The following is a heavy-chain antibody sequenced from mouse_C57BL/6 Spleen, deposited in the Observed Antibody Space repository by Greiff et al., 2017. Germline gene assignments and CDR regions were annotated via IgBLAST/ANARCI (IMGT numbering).Heavy chain of an antibody. D-gene: IGHD2-1*01. J-gene: IGHJ2*01. CDR2: ISGGGGNT. CDR1: GLTFSSYT. CDR3: ARIFYYGNSFDY. Sequence: EVQRVESGGGLVKPGGSLKLSCAASGLTFSSYTMSWVRQTPEKRLEWVATISGGGGNTYYPDSVKGRFTISRDKAKNTLYLQMSSLRSEDTALYYCARIFYYGNSFDYWGQGTTLTVSS. V-gene: IGHV5-9*01.